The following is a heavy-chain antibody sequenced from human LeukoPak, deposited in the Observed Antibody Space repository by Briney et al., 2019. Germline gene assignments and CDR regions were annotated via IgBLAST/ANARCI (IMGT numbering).Heavy chain of an antibody. J-gene: IGHJ5*02. Sequence: SQTLSLTCTVSGDSISSGGYHWNWIRQHPGKGLEWIGYIYYSGNTYYDPSLKSRVTISVDTSKNQFSLKLSSVTAADTAVYYCAREKPGFDPWGQGILVTVSS. CDR2: IYYSGNT. CDR3: AREKPGFDP. V-gene: IGHV4-31*03. CDR1: GDSISSGGYH.